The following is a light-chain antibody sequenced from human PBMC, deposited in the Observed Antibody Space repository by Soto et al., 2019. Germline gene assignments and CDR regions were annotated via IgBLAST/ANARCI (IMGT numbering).Light chain of an antibody. CDR3: QQRSNWPRFT. Sequence: EIVLTQSPATLSLSPGERATLSCRASQSVSSYLAWYQQKPGQAPRLLIYDVSNRATGIPARFSGSGSGTDFTLIISSIEPEDFAVYYCQQRSNWPRFTFGPGTKVAIK. CDR2: DVS. V-gene: IGKV3-11*01. CDR1: QSVSSY. J-gene: IGKJ3*01.